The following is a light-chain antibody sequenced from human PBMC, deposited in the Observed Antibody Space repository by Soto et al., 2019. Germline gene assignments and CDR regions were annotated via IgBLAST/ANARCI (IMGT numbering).Light chain of an antibody. V-gene: IGKV3-11*01. CDR2: DAS. CDR1: QSVSSY. CDR3: QQRSDWPTT. J-gene: IGKJ4*01. Sequence: TQSPGTLSLSPGERATLSCRASQSVSSYLAWYQQKPGQAPRLLIYDASNRATGIPARFSGSGSGTDFTLTISSLEPEDFAVYYCQQRSDWPTTFGGGTKVDIK.